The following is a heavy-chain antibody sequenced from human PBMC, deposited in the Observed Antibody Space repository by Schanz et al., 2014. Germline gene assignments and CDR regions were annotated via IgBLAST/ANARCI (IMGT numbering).Heavy chain of an antibody. CDR2: ISSSGSYI. CDR1: GFTISRYS. J-gene: IGHJ4*02. D-gene: IGHD6-19*01. CDR3: AIIGVMVAVAGTRADY. Sequence: EVHLVESGGGLVKRGGSLRLSCAASGFTISRYSMNWVRQAPGKGLEWVSSISSSGSYIYYADSVKGRFSISRDNAKNSLFLQMNRLRAEDTALYYCAIIGVMVAVAGTRADYWGQGTLVTVSS. V-gene: IGHV3-21*01.